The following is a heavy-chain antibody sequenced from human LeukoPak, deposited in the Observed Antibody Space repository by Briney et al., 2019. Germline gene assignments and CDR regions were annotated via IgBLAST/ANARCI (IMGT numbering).Heavy chain of an antibody. V-gene: IGHV3-7*03. CDR3: ARDTSYYGSGSWDY. CDR1: GFTFSSNW. J-gene: IGHJ4*02. Sequence: GGSLRLSCAASGFTFSSNWMSWVRQAPGKGLEWVANIKQDGSETSYVDSVKGRFTISRDNAKNSLYLQMNSLRAEDTALYYCARDTSYYGSGSWDYWGQGTLVTVSS. CDR2: IKQDGSET. D-gene: IGHD3-10*01.